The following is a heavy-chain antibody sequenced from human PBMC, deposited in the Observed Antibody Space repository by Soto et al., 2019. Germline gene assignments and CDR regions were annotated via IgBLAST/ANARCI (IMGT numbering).Heavy chain of an antibody. CDR2: SSGISDYI. CDR3: ARDRGYYDGSGYYYFGSFDI. V-gene: IGHV3-21*01. D-gene: IGHD3-22*01. J-gene: IGHJ3*02. Sequence: GGTLRLSCAASGFTFSYYPLHWVRRAPGKGLEWVSSSSGISDYIRYADSVKGRFTISRDNAKNTLYLQMNSLRAEDTAVYYCARDRGYYDGSGYYYFGSFDIWGQGTMVTVSS. CDR1: GFTFSYYP.